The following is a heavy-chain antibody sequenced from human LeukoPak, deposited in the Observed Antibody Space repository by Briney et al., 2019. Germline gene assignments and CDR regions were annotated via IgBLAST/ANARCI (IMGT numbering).Heavy chain of an antibody. Sequence: PSETLSLTCTVSGGSISSSSSYWGWIRQPPGKGLEWIGSIYYSGSTYYNPSLKSRVTISVDTSKNQFSLKLSSVTAADTAVYYCAQQGYSVDYWGQGTLVTVSS. CDR1: GGSISSSSSY. V-gene: IGHV4-39*01. J-gene: IGHJ4*02. CDR2: IYYSGST. D-gene: IGHD2-21*01. CDR3: AQQGYSVDY.